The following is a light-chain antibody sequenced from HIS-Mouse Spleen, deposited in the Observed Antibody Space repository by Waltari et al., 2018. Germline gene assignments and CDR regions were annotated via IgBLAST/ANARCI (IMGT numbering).Light chain of an antibody. V-gene: IGKV1-9*01. CDR1: QGISSY. Sequence: DIQLTQSSSFLSASLGDRVTITGRASQGISSYLAWYQQKPGKAPKLLIYAASTLQSGVPSRFSGSGSGTEFTLTISSLQPEDFATYYCQQLNSYPPTFGQGTKVEIK. CDR2: AAS. J-gene: IGKJ1*01. CDR3: QQLNSYPPT.